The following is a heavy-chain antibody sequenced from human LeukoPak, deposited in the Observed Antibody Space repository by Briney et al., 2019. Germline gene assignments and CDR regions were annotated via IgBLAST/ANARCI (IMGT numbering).Heavy chain of an antibody. V-gene: IGHV3-21*04. CDR2: ISSSSSYI. CDR3: ARARMVVHRFDI. D-gene: IGHD2-15*01. CDR1: GFTFSSYS. J-gene: IGHJ3*02. Sequence: GGSLRLSCAASGFTFSSYSMNWVRQAPGKGLEWVSSISSSSSYIYYADSVKGRFTISRDNAKNSLYLQMNSLRAEDTAVYYCARARMVVHRFDIWGQGTMVTVSS.